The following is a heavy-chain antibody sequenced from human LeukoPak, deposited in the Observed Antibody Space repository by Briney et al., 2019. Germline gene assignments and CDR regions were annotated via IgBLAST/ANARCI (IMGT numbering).Heavy chain of an antibody. CDR1: GYTFTGYY. Sequence: ASVKVSCKASGYTFTGYYMHWVRQAPGQGLEWMGWINPNSGGTNYAQKFQGRVTITRNTSISTAYMELSSLRSEDTAVYYCARGSYYYDSSGYFVDRAFDIWGQGTMVTVSS. CDR3: ARGSYYYDSSGYFVDRAFDI. J-gene: IGHJ3*02. D-gene: IGHD3-22*01. V-gene: IGHV1-2*02. CDR2: INPNSGGT.